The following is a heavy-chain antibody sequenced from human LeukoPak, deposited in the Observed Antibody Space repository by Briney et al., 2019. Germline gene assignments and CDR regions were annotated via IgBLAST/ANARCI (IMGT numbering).Heavy chain of an antibody. CDR2: INPSRGST. J-gene: IGHJ4*02. CDR3: ARDYGGYDAKFDY. D-gene: IGHD5-12*01. CDR1: GYTFTSYY. V-gene: IGHV1-46*01. Sequence: GASVTVSCKASGYTFTSYYMHWVRQAPGQGLEWMGIINPSRGSTSYAQKFQGRITMTRDTSTSAVYMELSSLRSEDTAVYYCARDYGGYDAKFDYWGQGTLVTVSS.